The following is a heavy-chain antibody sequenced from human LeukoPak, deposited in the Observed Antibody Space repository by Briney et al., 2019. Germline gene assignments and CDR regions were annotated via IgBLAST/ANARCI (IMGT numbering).Heavy chain of an antibody. CDR3: ARGHGYSGYDWDY. CDR1: GGTFSSYA. CDR2: IIPTFGTA. D-gene: IGHD5-12*01. J-gene: IGHJ4*02. Sequence: SVKVSCKASGGTFSSYAISWVRQAPGQGLEWMGGIIPTFGTANYAQKFQGRVTITADKSTSTAYMELSSLRSEDTAVYYCARGHGYSGYDWDYWGQGTLVTVSS. V-gene: IGHV1-69*06.